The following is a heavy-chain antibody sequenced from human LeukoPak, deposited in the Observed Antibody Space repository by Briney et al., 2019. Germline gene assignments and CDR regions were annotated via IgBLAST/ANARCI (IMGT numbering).Heavy chain of an antibody. CDR2: MNPNSGNT. CDR1: GYTFTSYD. Sequence: ASVKVSCKASGYTFTSYDINWVRQATGQGLEWMGWMNPNSGNTGYAQKFQGRVTMTRNTSRSTAYMELSSLRSEDTAVYYCARGHPRVVRRLYGEDLFDPWGQGTLVTVSS. CDR3: ARGHPRVVRRLYGEDLFDP. V-gene: IGHV1-8*01. D-gene: IGHD4-17*01. J-gene: IGHJ5*02.